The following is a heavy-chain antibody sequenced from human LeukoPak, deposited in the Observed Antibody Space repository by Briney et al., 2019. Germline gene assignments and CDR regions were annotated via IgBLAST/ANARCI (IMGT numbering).Heavy chain of an antibody. CDR2: IYTSGST. J-gene: IGHJ3*02. V-gene: IGHV4-4*07. CDR3: ARTYGSGSYYKLGVAFDI. Sequence: PSETLSLTCTVSGGSISSYYWSWIRQPAGKGLEWIGRIYTSGSTNYNPSLKSRVTMSVDTSKNQFSLKLSSVTAADTAVYYCARTYGSGSYYKLGVAFDIWGQGTMVTVSS. D-gene: IGHD3-10*01. CDR1: GGSISSYY.